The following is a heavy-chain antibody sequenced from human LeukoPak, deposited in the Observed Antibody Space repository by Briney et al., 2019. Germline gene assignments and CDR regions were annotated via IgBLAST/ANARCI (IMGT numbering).Heavy chain of an antibody. V-gene: IGHV3-48*03. CDR1: GFTFSSYE. CDR2: ISSSGSTI. D-gene: IGHD3-10*01. CDR3: ARDVHRGSYFDY. J-gene: IGHJ4*02. Sequence: GGSLRLSCAASGFTFSSYEMNWVRQAPGKGLEWASYISSSGSTIYYADSVKGRFTISRDNAKNSLYLQMNSLRAEDTAVYYCARDVHRGSYFDYWGQGTLVTVSS.